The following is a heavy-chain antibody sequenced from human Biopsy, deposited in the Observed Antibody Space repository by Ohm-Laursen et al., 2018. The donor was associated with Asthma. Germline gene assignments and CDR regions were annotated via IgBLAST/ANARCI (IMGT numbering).Heavy chain of an antibody. CDR1: GFTFSSYW. V-gene: IGHV3-7*01. CDR3: ARGGYCTSPTCPWGRYATDV. Sequence: GSLRLSCAASGFTFSSYWMSWVRQAPGKGLEWVANIKKDGSEKYYVDSVKGRFTIPRDNAKNSLYLHMNSLRAEDTAVYYCARGGYCTSPTCPWGRYATDVWGQGTTVTVSS. CDR2: IKKDGSEK. D-gene: IGHD2-2*01. J-gene: IGHJ6*02.